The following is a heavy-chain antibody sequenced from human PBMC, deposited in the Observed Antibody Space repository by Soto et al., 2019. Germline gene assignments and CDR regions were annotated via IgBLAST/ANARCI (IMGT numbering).Heavy chain of an antibody. CDR3: ARLIALPTFTPFQP. V-gene: IGHV4-31*03. CDR2: IFYTGTT. J-gene: IGHJ1*01. Sequence: SETLSLTCTVSRASIARGGYYWSCIRQHPGKGLEWVGTIFYTGTTFYNPSLGSRLTMSLNAPKSQFFLKLTSATAADTGLYYCARLIALPTFTPFQPWGQG. CDR1: RASIARGGYY.